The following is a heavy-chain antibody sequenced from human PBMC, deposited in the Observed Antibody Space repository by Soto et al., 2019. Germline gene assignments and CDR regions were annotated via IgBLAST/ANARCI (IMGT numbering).Heavy chain of an antibody. CDR3: ARTRNYSYYYCMDV. Sequence: QVQLQESGPGLVKPSQTLSLTCTVSGGSISSGGYYWSWIRQHPGKGPEWIGYIYYSGSTYYNPSLKSRVTISVDTSKNQFSLKLSSVTAADTAVYYCARTRNYSYYYCMDVWGQGTTVTVSS. D-gene: IGHD1-7*01. V-gene: IGHV4-31*03. CDR1: GGSISSGGYY. CDR2: IYYSGST. J-gene: IGHJ6*02.